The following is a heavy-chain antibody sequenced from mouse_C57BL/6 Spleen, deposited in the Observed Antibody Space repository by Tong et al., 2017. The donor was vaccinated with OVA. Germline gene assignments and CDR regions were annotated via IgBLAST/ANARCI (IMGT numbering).Heavy chain of an antibody. D-gene: IGHD2-1*01. V-gene: IGHV1-82*01. Sequence: VQLQESGPELVKPGASVKISCKASGYAFSSSWMNWVKQRPGKGLEWIGLVYPYNGGTSYNQKFKGKATLTADKSSSTAYMQLSSLTSEDSAVYYCARKNYGNYAMDYWGQGTSVTVSS. CDR1: GYAFSSSW. J-gene: IGHJ4*01. CDR3: ARKNYGNYAMDY. CDR2: VYPYNGGT.